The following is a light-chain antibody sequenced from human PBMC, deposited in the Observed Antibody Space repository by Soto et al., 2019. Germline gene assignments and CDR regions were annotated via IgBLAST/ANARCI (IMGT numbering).Light chain of an antibody. CDR1: QDITNY. Sequence: DIQMTQSPSSLTASVGDSVTITCQASQDITNYLNWYQHKPGKVPKLLIYAASTLQSGVPSRFSGSGSGTDFTLTISSLQPEDVATYYCQKYNSSPWTFGQGTKVDIK. V-gene: IGKV1-27*01. CDR3: QKYNSSPWT. J-gene: IGKJ1*01. CDR2: AAS.